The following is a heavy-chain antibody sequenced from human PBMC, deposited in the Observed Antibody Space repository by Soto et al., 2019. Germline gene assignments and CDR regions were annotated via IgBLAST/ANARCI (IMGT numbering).Heavy chain of an antibody. CDR2: IYYSGST. D-gene: IGHD3-10*01. V-gene: IGHV4-59*01. J-gene: IGHJ6*02. CDR3: ARLTKVSGMHV. Sequence: PSETLPITCTVPVGSSSRYYWSWIRQPPGKGLEWIGYIYYSGSTNYNPSLKSRVTISVDTSKNQFSLKLSSVTAADTAVYYCARLTKVSGMHVWGQGTTVSVSS. CDR1: VGSSSRYY.